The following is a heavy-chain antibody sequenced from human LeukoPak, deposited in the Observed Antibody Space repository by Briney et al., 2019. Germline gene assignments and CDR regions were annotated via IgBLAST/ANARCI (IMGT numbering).Heavy chain of an antibody. CDR1: GFTFSSYG. CDR2: IRYDGSNK. V-gene: IGHV3-30*02. J-gene: IGHJ4*02. Sequence: GGSLRLSCAASGFTFSSYGMHWVRQAPGKGLEWVAFIRYDGSNKYYADSVKGRFTISRDNSKNTLYLQMNSLRAEDTAVYYCARDLKEKQLYSGSYYWGQGTLVTVSS. CDR3: ARDLKEKQLYSGSYY. D-gene: IGHD1-26*01.